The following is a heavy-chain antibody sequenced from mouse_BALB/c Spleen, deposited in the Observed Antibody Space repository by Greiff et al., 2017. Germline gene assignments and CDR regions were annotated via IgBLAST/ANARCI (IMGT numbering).Heavy chain of an antibody. V-gene: IGHV5-17*02. D-gene: IGHD2-14*01. CDR3: ARSREYYRYDGHAMDY. CDR2: ISSGSSTI. CDR1: GFTFSSFG. J-gene: IGHJ4*01. Sequence: EVKLVESGGGLVQPGGSRKLSCAASGFTFSSFGMHWVRQAPEKGLEWVAYISSGSSTIYYADTVKGRFTISRDNPKNTLFLQMTSLRSEDTAMYYCARSREYYRYDGHAMDYWGQGTSVTVSS.